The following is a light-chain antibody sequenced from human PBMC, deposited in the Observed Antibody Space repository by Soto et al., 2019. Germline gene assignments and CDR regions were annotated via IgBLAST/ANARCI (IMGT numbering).Light chain of an antibody. J-gene: IGKJ5*01. Sequence: EIVLTQSPGTLSLSPGERATLSCRASQSVSSSYLAWYQQKPGQAPSLLIYGTSKRATGIPDRFSGSGSGTDFTLTIGRLEPEDYAVYYCQQYGSSPWTFGQGTRLEIK. CDR1: QSVSSSY. CDR3: QQYGSSPWT. CDR2: GTS. V-gene: IGKV3-20*01.